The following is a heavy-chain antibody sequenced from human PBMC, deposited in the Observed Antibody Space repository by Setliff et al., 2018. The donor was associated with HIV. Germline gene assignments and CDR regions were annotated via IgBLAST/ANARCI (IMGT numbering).Heavy chain of an antibody. J-gene: IGHJ3*02. CDR2: ISGDNGDT. CDR1: GYTFSNYG. CDR3: ARDYFDSSAYHYGFGAFDI. V-gene: IGHV1-18*01. Sequence: ASVKVSCKASGYTFSNYGISWLRQAPGQGTEWMGWISGDNGDTNYAQKFQGRVTMSRDTSTSTVYMELSSLRSEATAVYYCARDYFDSSAYHYGFGAFDIWGQGTMVTVSS. D-gene: IGHD3-22*01.